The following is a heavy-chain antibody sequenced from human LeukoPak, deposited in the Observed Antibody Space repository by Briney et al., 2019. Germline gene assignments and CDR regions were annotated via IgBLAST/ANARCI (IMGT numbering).Heavy chain of an antibody. Sequence: SETLSLTCTVSGGSISSSSYYWGWIRQPPGKGLEWIGSIYYSGSTYYNPSLKSRVTISVDTSKNQFSLKLSSVTAADTAVYYCARPRHPQLGSRWYFDLWGRGTLVTVSS. CDR3: ARPRHPQLGSRWYFDL. D-gene: IGHD3-10*01. CDR2: IYYSGST. CDR1: GGSISSSSYY. J-gene: IGHJ2*01. V-gene: IGHV4-39*01.